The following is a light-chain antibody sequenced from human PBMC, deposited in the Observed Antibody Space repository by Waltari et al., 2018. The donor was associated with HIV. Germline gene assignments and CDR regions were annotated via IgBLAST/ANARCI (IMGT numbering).Light chain of an antibody. CDR2: LNSDGSH. CDR3: QTWGTGIQV. CDR1: SGHSHSD. V-gene: IGLV4-69*01. J-gene: IGLJ1*01. Sequence: QLVLTQSHSASASLGASVKLTCTLSSGHSHSDIAWHPQQPEKGPRYLMKLNSDGSHTKGDGIPDRFSGSSSGAERYLTISTLQSEDEADYYCQTWGTGIQVFGSGTKVTVL.